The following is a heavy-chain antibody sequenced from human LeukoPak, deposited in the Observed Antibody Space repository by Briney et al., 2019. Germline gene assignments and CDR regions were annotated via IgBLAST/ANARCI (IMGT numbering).Heavy chain of an antibody. CDR1: GYSFTYYW. J-gene: IGHJ4*02. Sequence: HGGSLKISCKGSGYSFTYYWIAWGGQMPGKSLEWMGVIYPGDSDTRYSPSFQGQVTISVDKSVSAAYLQWSSLKASDTAMYYCASPPTRECSSISCPLSYWGQGTLVTVSS. V-gene: IGHV5-51*01. CDR3: ASPPTRECSSISCPLSY. D-gene: IGHD2-2*01. CDR2: IYPGDSDT.